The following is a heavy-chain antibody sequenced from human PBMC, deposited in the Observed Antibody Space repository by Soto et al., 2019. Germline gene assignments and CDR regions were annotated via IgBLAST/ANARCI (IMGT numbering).Heavy chain of an antibody. V-gene: IGHV1-18*01. Sequence: QVQLVQSGAEVRKPGASVKVSCKASGYTFSNYGLSWVRQAPGQGLEWMGWISDYNGNTHYAQKFQGRLIMTTDTARRTAYLELRSLTSDEPAVYFCAGEGYYSGSGTYSPPRYYGMDVWGQGTTVTVSS. D-gene: IGHD3-10*01. J-gene: IGHJ6*02. CDR2: ISDYNGNT. CDR1: GYTFSNYG. CDR3: AGEGYYSGSGTYSPPRYYGMDV.